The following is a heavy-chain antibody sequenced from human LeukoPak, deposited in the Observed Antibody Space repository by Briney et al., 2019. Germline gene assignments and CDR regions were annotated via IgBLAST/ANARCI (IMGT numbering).Heavy chain of an antibody. Sequence: SETLSLTCTVSGGSISSGSYYWSWIRQPPGKGLEWIGYLDYSGSTKYNPSLKSRVTISVDTSKNQFSLRLSSVTAADTAVYYCARRHVQYSSSSDPYYFDYWGQGTLVTVSS. CDR1: GGSISSGSYY. V-gene: IGHV4-61*01. CDR3: ARRHVQYSSSSDPYYFDY. CDR2: LDYSGST. J-gene: IGHJ4*02. D-gene: IGHD6-6*01.